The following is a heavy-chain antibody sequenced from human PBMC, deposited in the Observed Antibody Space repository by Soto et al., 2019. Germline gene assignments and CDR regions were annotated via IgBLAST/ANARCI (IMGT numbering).Heavy chain of an antibody. Sequence: HPGGSLRLSCAASGFTFSSYAMHWVRQAPGKGLEWVAVISYDGSNKYYADSVKGRFTISRDNSKNTLYLQMNSLRAEDTAVYYCARDGQLVWYYDSSGVLDYWGQGTLVTVSS. CDR1: GFTFSSYA. V-gene: IGHV3-30-3*01. CDR2: ISYDGSNK. J-gene: IGHJ4*02. D-gene: IGHD3-22*01. CDR3: ARDGQLVWYYDSSGVLDY.